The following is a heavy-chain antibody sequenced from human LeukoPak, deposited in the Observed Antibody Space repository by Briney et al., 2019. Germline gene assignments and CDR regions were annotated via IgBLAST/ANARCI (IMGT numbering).Heavy chain of an antibody. CDR2: ISAYNGNT. CDR1: GYTFTSYA. J-gene: IGHJ4*02. V-gene: IGHV1-18*01. Sequence: ASVKVSCKASGYTFTSYAISWGRQAPGQGFEWMGWISAYNGNTHYAQKVQERVTMTTDTSTSTAYMELRSLRSDATAVYYCAREGGPTGGAQAYWGQGTLVTVSS. CDR3: AREGGPTGGAQAY. D-gene: IGHD1-1*01.